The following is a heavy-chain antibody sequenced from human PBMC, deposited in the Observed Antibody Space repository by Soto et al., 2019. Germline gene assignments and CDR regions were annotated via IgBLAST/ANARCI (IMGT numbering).Heavy chain of an antibody. D-gene: IGHD3-9*01. CDR1: GDSLVNYY. V-gene: IGHV4-4*07. CDR3: ARADYEILTGSYAMDV. J-gene: IGHJ6*02. Sequence: PSVTLSLTCTVSGDSLVNYYWFWIRQPVGKGLERIGRVSSSGYTNANPTLNSRATMSIDTSKNRFSLRLRSVTAADTAVYYCARADYEILTGSYAMDVWGQGTTVTVSS. CDR2: VSSSGYT.